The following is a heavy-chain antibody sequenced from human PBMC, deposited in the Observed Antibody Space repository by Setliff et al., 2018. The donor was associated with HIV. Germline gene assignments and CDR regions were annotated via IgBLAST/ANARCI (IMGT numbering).Heavy chain of an antibody. Sequence: SETLSLTCTVSGGSISSYYWSWIRQPPGKGLEWIGYIDYSGSTNYNPSLKSRVTISVDTSQNQFSLKLSSVTAADTAVYYCARDSILEGSYRYYYYYMDVWGKGTTVTVSS. CDR3: ARDSILEGSYRYYYYYMDV. V-gene: IGHV4-59*01. J-gene: IGHJ6*03. D-gene: IGHD3-10*01. CDR1: GGSISSYY. CDR2: IDYSGST.